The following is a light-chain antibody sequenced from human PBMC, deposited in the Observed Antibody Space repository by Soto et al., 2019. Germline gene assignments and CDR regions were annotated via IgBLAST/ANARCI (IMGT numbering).Light chain of an antibody. J-gene: IGKJ4*01. CDR2: GAS. CDR1: QSVSSGY. CDR3: QQYGSSPLT. Sequence: DIVLTQSPGTLSLSPGERSTLSCSSSQSVSSGYLAWYQQKPGQAPRLLIYGASSRATGIPDRFSGGGSGTDFTLTVSRLEPEDFAVYYCQQYGSSPLTFGGGTKVDIK. V-gene: IGKV3-20*01.